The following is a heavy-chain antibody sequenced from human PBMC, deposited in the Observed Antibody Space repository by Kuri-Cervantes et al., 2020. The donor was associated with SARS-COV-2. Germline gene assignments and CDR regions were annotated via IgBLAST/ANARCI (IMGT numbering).Heavy chain of an antibody. Sequence: GSLRLSCAVYSGSFSGYYWSWIRQPPGKGLEWIGSIYYSGSTYYNPSLKSRVTISVDTSKNQFSLKLSSVTAADTAEYYCARQMMSSITIFGVVITRNWFDPWGQGTLVTVSS. D-gene: IGHD3-3*01. V-gene: IGHV4-34*01. CDR3: ARQMMSSITIFGVVITRNWFDP. CDR2: IYYSGST. J-gene: IGHJ5*02. CDR1: SGSFSGYY.